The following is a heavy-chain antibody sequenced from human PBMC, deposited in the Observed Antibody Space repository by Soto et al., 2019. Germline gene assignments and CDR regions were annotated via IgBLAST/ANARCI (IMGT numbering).Heavy chain of an antibody. D-gene: IGHD2-2*01. CDR3: ARETPAAMRDYYYSGMDV. V-gene: IGHV1-69*13. CDR1: GGTFSSYA. CDR2: IIPIFGTA. Sequence: GASVKVSCKASGGTFSSYAISWVRQAPGQGLEWMGGIIPIFGTANYAQKFQGRVTITADESTSTVYMELSSLRSEDTAVYYCARETPAAMRDYYYSGMDVWGQGTTVTVSS. J-gene: IGHJ6*02.